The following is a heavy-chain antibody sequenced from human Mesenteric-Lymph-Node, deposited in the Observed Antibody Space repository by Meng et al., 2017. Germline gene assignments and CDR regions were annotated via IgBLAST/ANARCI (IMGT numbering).Heavy chain of an antibody. Sequence: QVELRGLGPGMVKPSGTLFLTCAVSGGSISSSNWWSWVRQPPGKGLEWIGEIYHSGSTNYNPSLKSRVTISVDKSKNQFSLKLSSVTAADTAVYYCASGRKYCSSTSCYGQFDYWGQGTLVTVSS. CDR3: ASGRKYCSSTSCYGQFDY. V-gene: IGHV4-4*02. CDR1: GGSISSSNW. CDR2: IYHSGST. D-gene: IGHD2-2*01. J-gene: IGHJ4*02.